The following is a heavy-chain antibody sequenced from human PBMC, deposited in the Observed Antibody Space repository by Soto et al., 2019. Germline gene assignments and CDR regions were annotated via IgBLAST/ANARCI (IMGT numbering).Heavy chain of an antibody. CDR3: AKDKAILGAKGWFDP. CDR1: GFTFSSYG. D-gene: IGHD3-16*01. V-gene: IGHV3-30*18. CDR2: ISYDGSNK. J-gene: IGHJ5*02. Sequence: PGGSLRLSCAASGFTFSSYGMHWVRQAPGKGLEWVAVISYDGSNKYYADSVKGRFTISRDNSKNTLYLQMNSLRAEDTAVYYCAKDKAILGAKGWFDPWGQGTLVTVSS.